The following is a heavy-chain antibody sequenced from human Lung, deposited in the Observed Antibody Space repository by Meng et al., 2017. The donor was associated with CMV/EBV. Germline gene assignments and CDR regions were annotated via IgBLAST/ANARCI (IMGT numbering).Heavy chain of an antibody. CDR1: GFTFSTYD. Sequence: GGSLRLSCTASGFTFSTYDFHWVRQPTGKGLEWVSSIGTVGDTYSIGSVKGRFIISREDAKNSVYLQMNGLRAGDTGLDYCARDRSPTDIDYWGQGTLVTVSS. CDR2: IGTVGDT. J-gene: IGHJ4*02. CDR3: ARDRSPTDIDY. V-gene: IGHV3-13*01.